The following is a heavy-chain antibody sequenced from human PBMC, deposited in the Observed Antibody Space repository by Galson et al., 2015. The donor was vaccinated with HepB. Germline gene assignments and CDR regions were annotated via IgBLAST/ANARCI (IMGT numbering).Heavy chain of an antibody. V-gene: IGHV3-30-3*01. D-gene: IGHD6-13*01. CDR1: GFTFSSYT. CDR3: ARDRRSSSFFDY. CDR2: ISYDGSNK. J-gene: IGHJ4*02. Sequence: SLRLSCAASGFTFSSYTMHWVRQAPGKGLEWVAVISYDGSNKYYADSVKGRFTISRDNSMNTLYLQMNSLRAEDTAVYYCARDRRSSSFFDYWGQGTLVTVSS.